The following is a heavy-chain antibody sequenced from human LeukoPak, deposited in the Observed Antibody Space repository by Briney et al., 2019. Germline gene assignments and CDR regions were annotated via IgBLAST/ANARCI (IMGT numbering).Heavy chain of an antibody. Sequence: GGSLRLSCAASGFTFSSYSMHWVSQAQGKGLEWVSSISSSSNYIYYADSVKGRFTISRDNAKNSLYLQMNSLGAEDTAVYYCARVGVVVAAARGPFDYWGQGILVTVSS. CDR2: ISSSSNYI. D-gene: IGHD2-15*01. V-gene: IGHV3-21*01. J-gene: IGHJ4*02. CDR3: ARVGVVVAAARGPFDY. CDR1: GFTFSSYS.